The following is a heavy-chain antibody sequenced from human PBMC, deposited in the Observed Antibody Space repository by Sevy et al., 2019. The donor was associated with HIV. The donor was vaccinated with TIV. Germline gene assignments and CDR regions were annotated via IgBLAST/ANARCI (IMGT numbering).Heavy chain of an antibody. V-gene: IGHV1-3*01. D-gene: IGHD2-2*01. CDR2: INPGNGNT. J-gene: IGHJ4*02. Sequence: ASVKVSCKASGYTFTSYAIHWVRQASGQRLEWMGWINPGNGNTKYSQKFQGRVTTTRDTSASTTYMELSSLRSEDTAVYYCARSVIPTAIFDYWGRGTLVTVSS. CDR3: ARSVIPTAIFDY. CDR1: GYTFTSYA.